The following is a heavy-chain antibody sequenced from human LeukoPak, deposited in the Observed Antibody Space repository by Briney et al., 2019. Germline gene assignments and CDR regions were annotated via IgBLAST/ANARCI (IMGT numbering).Heavy chain of an antibody. V-gene: IGHV1-69*13. CDR3: ASQTDSSSFFDY. Sequence: SVKVSCKASGGTFSSYAISWVPQAPGQGLEWMGGIIPIFGTANYAQKFQGRVTITADESTSTAYMELSSLRSEDTAVYYCASQTDSSSFFDYWGQGTLVTVSS. J-gene: IGHJ4*02. CDR1: GGTFSSYA. CDR2: IIPIFGTA. D-gene: IGHD6-13*01.